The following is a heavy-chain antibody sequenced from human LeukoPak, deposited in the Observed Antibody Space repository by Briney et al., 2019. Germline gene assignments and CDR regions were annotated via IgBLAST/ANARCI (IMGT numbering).Heavy chain of an antibody. D-gene: IGHD3-3*01. CDR2: INSDGSST. CDR1: GFTFSSYW. CDR3: ARDGTGSTYYDFWSGFPHGMDV. V-gene: IGHV3-74*01. J-gene: IGHJ6*02. Sequence: GGSLRLSCAASGFTFSSYWMHWVRQAPGRGLVWVSRINSDGSSTSYADSVKGRFTISRDNAKNTLYLQMNSLRAEDTAVYYCARDGTGSTYYDFWSGFPHGMDVWGQGTTVTVSS.